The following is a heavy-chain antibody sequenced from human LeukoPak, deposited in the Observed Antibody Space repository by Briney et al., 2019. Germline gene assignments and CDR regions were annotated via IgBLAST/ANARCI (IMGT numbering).Heavy chain of an antibody. CDR2: INQDGSAK. V-gene: IGHV3-7*05. CDR3: ARDSGHNAFDY. J-gene: IGHJ4*02. D-gene: IGHD5-24*01. Sequence: RGSLILSCADSGFLFSNSWTAWVRQAPGRGLEWLANINQDGSAKTCVDSVKGRFTISRDNAKNSLYLQMNSLRAEDTAMYYCARDSGHNAFDYWGQGTLVTVSS. CDR1: GFLFSNSW.